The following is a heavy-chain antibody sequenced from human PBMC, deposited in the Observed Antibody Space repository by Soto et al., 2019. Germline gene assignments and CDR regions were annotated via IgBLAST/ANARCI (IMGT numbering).Heavy chain of an antibody. CDR3: ARGPSSLTRFDY. Sequence: GGSLRLSCAASGFTFSSYAMHWVRQAPGKGLEWVAAIPYDGSNKYYADSVKGRFTISRDNSKNTLYLQMNSLRAEDTAVYYCARGPSSLTRFDYWGQGTLVTVSS. CDR2: IPYDGSNK. D-gene: IGHD2-2*01. J-gene: IGHJ4*02. CDR1: GFTFSSYA. V-gene: IGHV3-30-3*01.